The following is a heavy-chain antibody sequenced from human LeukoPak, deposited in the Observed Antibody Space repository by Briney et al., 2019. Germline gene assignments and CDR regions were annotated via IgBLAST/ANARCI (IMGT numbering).Heavy chain of an antibody. J-gene: IGHJ4*02. Sequence: GGSLRLSCATSGFTVSSNYMSWVRQAPGKGLEWVSVIFSGGNTYYADSVKGRFTISRDNSKNTLYLQMNSLRAEDTAVYYCARVKGVATMFDYWGQGTLVTVSS. CDR1: GFTVSSNY. D-gene: IGHD5-12*01. CDR3: ARVKGVATMFDY. V-gene: IGHV3-66*01. CDR2: IFSGGNT.